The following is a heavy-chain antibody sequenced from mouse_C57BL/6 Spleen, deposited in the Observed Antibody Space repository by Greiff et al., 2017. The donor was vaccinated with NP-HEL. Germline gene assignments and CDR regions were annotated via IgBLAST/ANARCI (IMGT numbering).Heavy chain of an antibody. CDR1: GYAFSSYW. V-gene: IGHV1-80*01. CDR2: IYPGDGDT. Sequence: QVQLKQSGAELVKPGASVKISCKASGYAFSSYWMNWVKQRPGKGLEWIGQIYPGDGDTNYNGKFKGKATLTADKSSSTAYMQLSSLTSEDSAVYFCARAQTAQATGFAYWGQGTLVTVSA. J-gene: IGHJ3*01. D-gene: IGHD3-2*02. CDR3: ARAQTAQATGFAY.